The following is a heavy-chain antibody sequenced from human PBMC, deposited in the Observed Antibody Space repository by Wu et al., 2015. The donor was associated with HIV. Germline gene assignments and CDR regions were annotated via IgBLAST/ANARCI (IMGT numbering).Heavy chain of an antibody. D-gene: IGHD6-13*01. V-gene: IGHV1-2*02. CDR2: INPNSGGT. CDR3: ARDGGDSSSWYGVNAFDI. J-gene: IGHJ3*02. Sequence: QVQLVQSGAEVKKPGASVKVSCKASGYTFTGYYMHWVRQAPGQGLEWMGWINPNSGGTNYAQKFQGRVTMTRDTSISTAYMELSRLRSDDTAVYYCARDGGDSSSWYGVNAFDIWGQGTMVTVSS. CDR1: GYTFTGYY.